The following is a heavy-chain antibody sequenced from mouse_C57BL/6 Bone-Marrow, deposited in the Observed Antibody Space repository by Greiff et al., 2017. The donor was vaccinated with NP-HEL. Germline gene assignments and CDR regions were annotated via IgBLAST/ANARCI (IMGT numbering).Heavy chain of an antibody. CDR3: TTLYYYYGSSFSFDY. CDR1: GFNIKDDY. V-gene: IGHV14-4*01. J-gene: IGHJ2*01. CDR2: IDPENGDT. Sequence: EVQLQQSGAELVRPGASVKLSCTASGFNIKDDYMHWVKQRPEQGLEWIGWIDPENGDTEYASKFQGKATITADTSSNTAYLQLSSLTSEDTAVYYCTTLYYYYGSSFSFDYWGQGTTLTVSS. D-gene: IGHD1-1*01.